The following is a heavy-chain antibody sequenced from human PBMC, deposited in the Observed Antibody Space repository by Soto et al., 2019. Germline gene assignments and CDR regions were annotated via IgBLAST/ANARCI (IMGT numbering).Heavy chain of an antibody. D-gene: IGHD2-2*01. CDR3: ARRQIVVVLTGFDP. CDR2: IYYSGST. CDR1: GGSISSSSYY. V-gene: IGHV4-39*01. J-gene: IGHJ5*02. Sequence: QLQLQESGPGLVKPSETLSLTCTVSGGSISSSSYYWGWIRQPPGKGLEWIGSIYYSGSTYYNPSLKSRVTISVDTSKNQFSLKLSSVTAADTAVYYCARRQIVVVLTGFDPWGQGTLVTVSS.